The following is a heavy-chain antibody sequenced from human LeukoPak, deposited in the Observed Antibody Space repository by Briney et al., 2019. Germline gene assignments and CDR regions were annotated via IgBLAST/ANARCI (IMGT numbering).Heavy chain of an antibody. CDR2: INPNSGGT. Sequence: ASVKVSCKASGYTFTGYYMHWVRQAPGQGLEWMGWINPNSGGTNYAQKFQGRVTMTRDTSISTAYMELSRLRSDDTAVYYCAEGGYSYGFTGIRDYYGMDVWGQGTTATVSS. J-gene: IGHJ6*02. D-gene: IGHD5-18*01. CDR1: GYTFTGYY. V-gene: IGHV1-2*02. CDR3: AEGGYSYGFTGIRDYYGMDV.